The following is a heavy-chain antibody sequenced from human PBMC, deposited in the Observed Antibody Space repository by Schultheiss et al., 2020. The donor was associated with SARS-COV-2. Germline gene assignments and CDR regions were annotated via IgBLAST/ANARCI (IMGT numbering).Heavy chain of an antibody. D-gene: IGHD6-13*01. Sequence: SETLSLTCAVSHYSISSGYYWGWIRQPPGKGLEWIGYIYYSGSTYYNPSLKSRVTISVDTSKNQFSLKLSSVTAADTAVYYCARDDSSSWANWFDPWGQGTLVTVSS. CDR3: ARDDSSSWANWFDP. CDR1: HYSISSGYY. CDR2: IYYSGST. J-gene: IGHJ5*02. V-gene: IGHV4-38-2*02.